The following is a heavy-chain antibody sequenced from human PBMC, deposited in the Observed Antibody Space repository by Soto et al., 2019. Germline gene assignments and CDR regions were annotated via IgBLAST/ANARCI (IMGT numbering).Heavy chain of an antibody. J-gene: IGHJ6*02. Sequence: CRRGAEYSSTGHWIGRVIKMNGKGLEWMGIINPGDSETRYSPSFQGQVTISADKSIGTAYLQWRSLKASDTAIYYCARRLQTIYFYGMDVWGQGTTVTSP. CDR2: INPGDSET. CDR3: ARRLQTIYFYGMDV. V-gene: IGHV5-51*01. D-gene: IGHD5-12*01. CDR1: EYSSTGHW.